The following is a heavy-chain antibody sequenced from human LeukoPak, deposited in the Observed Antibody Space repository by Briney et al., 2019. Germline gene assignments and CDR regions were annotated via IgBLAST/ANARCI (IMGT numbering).Heavy chain of an antibody. CDR3: ARGYDFWSGYSYWYFDL. J-gene: IGHJ2*01. CDR1: GGSITSYY. Sequence: SETLSLTCTVSGGSITSYYWNWIRQPPGKGLEWIGNIYYSGSTNYNPSLKSRVTISVDTSKNQFSLKLSSVTAADTAVYYCARGYDFWSGYSYWYFDLWGRGTLVTVSS. CDR2: IYYSGST. V-gene: IGHV4-59*01. D-gene: IGHD3-3*01.